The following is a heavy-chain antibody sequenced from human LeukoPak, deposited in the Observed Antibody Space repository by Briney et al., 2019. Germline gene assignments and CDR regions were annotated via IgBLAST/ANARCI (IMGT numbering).Heavy chain of an antibody. D-gene: IGHD3-22*01. J-gene: IGHJ4*02. CDR1: GVTFSSYG. CDR3: ARHYDSSGNYYFDY. V-gene: IGHV3-30*03. CDR2: ISYDGSNK. Sequence: GGSLRLSCAASGVTFSSYGMHWVRQAPGKGLEWVAVISYDGSNKYYADSVKGRFTISRDNSKNTLYLQMNSLRAEDTAVYYCARHYDSSGNYYFDYWGQGTLVTVSS.